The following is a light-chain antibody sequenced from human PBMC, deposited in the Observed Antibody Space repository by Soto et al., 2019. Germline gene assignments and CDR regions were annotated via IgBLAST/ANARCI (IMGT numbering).Light chain of an antibody. Sequence: QSVLTQPASVSGSPGQSITISCTGTSSDIGTYNLVSWYQHYPGKAPKLMIYEGIKRPSGVSNRFSGSKSGNTAFLTISGLQAEDEADYYCCSYAGSGTDNYVFGSGTKATVL. CDR1: SSDIGTYNL. CDR3: CSYAGSGTDNYV. CDR2: EGI. J-gene: IGLJ1*01. V-gene: IGLV2-23*01.